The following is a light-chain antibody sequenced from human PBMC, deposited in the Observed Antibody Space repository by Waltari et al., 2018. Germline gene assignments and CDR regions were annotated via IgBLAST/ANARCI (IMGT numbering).Light chain of an antibody. CDR3: QQYGSSPET. CDR2: GAS. J-gene: IGKJ1*01. CDR1: QSVSSSY. V-gene: IGKV3-20*01. Sequence: DIVLTQSPGTLSLSPGDRATLSCRASQSVSSSYLAWYQQKPGQAPRLLIYGASSRATGIPDRFSGSGSGTDFTLTISRLEPEDFAVYYCQQYGSSPETFGQGTKVEIK.